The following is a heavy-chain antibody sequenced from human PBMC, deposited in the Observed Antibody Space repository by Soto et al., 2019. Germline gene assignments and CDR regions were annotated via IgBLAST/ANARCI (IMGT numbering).Heavy chain of an antibody. J-gene: IGHJ4*02. D-gene: IGHD6-13*01. CDR2: IYYSGST. V-gene: IGHV4-30-4*01. Sequence: PSETLSLTCTVSGGSISSGDYYWSWIRQPPWKGLEWIGYIYYSGSTYYTPSLKSRVTISVDTSKNQFSLKLSSVTAADTAVYYCARKYSSSWYDYWGPGTLVTVSS. CDR1: GGSISSGDYY. CDR3: ARKYSSSWYDY.